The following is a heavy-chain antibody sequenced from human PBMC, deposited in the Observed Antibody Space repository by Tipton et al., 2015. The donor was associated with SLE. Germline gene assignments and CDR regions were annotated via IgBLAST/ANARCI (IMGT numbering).Heavy chain of an antibody. Sequence: TLSLTCTVSGCSISSHYWSWIRQPPGKGLEWIGYIYYSGSTNYNPSLKSRVTISADTSKNQFSLKLSSVTAADTAVYYCTRGVGARGSNLDYWGQGSLVTVSS. CDR3: TRGVGARGSNLDY. V-gene: IGHV4-59*08. J-gene: IGHJ4*02. CDR2: IYYSGST. D-gene: IGHD1-26*01. CDR1: GCSISSHY.